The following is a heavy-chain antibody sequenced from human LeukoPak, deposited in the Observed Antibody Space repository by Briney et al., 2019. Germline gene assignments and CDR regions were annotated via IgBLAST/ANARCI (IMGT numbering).Heavy chain of an antibody. V-gene: IGHV3-33*01. Sequence: GGSLRLSCAASGFTFSSYGMHWVRQAPGKGLEWVAVIWYDGSNKYYADSVKGRFTISRDNSKNTLYLQMNSLRAEDTAAYYCARDRYSYGSRDFDYWGQGTLVTVSS. D-gene: IGHD5-18*01. CDR1: GFTFSSYG. CDR2: IWYDGSNK. CDR3: ARDRYSYGSRDFDY. J-gene: IGHJ4*02.